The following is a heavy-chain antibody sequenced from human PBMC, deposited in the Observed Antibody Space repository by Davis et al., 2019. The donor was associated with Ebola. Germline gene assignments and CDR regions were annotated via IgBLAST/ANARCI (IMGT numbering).Heavy chain of an antibody. D-gene: IGHD4/OR15-4a*01. J-gene: IGHJ2*01. V-gene: IGHV3-23*01. CDR3: AKDKTMATHYWYFDL. CDR1: GFVFSSYV. CDR2: LGLSADT. Sequence: GESLKISCAASGFVFSSYVMSWVRRAPGKGLEWVSTLGLSADTYYADSVKGRFTISRDNSKNTFYLQMNSLRAEDTALYYCAKDKTMATHYWYFDLWGRGTLVTVSS.